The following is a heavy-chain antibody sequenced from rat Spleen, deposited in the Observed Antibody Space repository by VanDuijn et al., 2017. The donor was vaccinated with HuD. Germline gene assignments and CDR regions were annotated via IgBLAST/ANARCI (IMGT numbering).Heavy chain of an antibody. D-gene: IGHD2-1*01. CDR2: ISPSGGST. Sequence: EVQLVESGGGLVQPGRSLKLSCAASGFTFSYYDMAWVRQAPTKGLEWVASISPSGGSTSYRDSVKGRFTVSRNNAKSTLYLQMGSLRSEDTATYFWARPDLDNYGYFDFWGPGTMVTVSA. J-gene: IGHJ1*01. CDR1: GFTFSYYD. CDR3: ARPDLDNYGYFDF. V-gene: IGHV5-25*01.